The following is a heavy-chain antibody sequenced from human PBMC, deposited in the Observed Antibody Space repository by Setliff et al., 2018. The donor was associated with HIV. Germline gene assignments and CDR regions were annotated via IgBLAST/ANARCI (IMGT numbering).Heavy chain of an antibody. CDR1: GYTFNNYY. Sequence: ASVKVSCKASGYTFNNYYMHWVRQAPGQGLEWMGIINPSGGTTSYAQKFQGRVTMTRDTSTSTVYMELSSLRSEDTAVYYCARDWEARADYYDTSGQAQYFQHWGQDTLVTVSS. CDR3: ARDWEARADYYDTSGQAQYFQH. CDR2: INPSGGTT. D-gene: IGHD3-22*01. V-gene: IGHV1-46*02. J-gene: IGHJ1*01.